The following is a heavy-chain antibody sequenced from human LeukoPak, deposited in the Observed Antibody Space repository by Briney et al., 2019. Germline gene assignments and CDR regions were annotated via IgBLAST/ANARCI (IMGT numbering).Heavy chain of an antibody. D-gene: IGHD6-19*01. V-gene: IGHV4-31*03. J-gene: IGHJ4*02. CDR3: ARAPLLYSSGGGVDY. CDR1: GGSISSGGYY. Sequence: TLSLTCTVSGGSISSGGYYWSWIRQHPGKGLEWIGYIYYSGSTYYNPSLKSRVTISVDTSKNQFTLKLSSVTAADTAVYYCARAPLLYSSGGGVDYWGQGTLVTVSS. CDR2: IYYSGST.